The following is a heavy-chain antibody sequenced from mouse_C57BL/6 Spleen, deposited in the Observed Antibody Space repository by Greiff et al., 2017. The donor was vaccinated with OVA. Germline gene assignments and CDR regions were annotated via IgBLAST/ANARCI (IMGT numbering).Heavy chain of an antibody. CDR2: ISYDGSN. CDR1: GYSITSGYY. J-gene: IGHJ4*01. Sequence: DVQLQESGPGLVKPSQSLSLTCSVTGYSITSGYYWNWIRQFPGNKLEWMGYISYDGSNNYNPSLKNRISITRDKSKNQFFLKLNSVTTEDTATYYCARARYGSSDYYAMDYWGQGTSVTVSS. D-gene: IGHD1-1*01. CDR3: ARARYGSSDYYAMDY. V-gene: IGHV3-6*01.